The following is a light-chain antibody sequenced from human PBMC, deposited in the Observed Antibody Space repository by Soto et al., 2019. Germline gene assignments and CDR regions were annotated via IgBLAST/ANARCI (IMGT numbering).Light chain of an antibody. Sequence: EIVLTQSPATLSLSPGERATLSCRASQSIRNYLAWYQQKHGQAPRLLIYDASNRATGIPARFSGSGSGTDFTLTISSLEPEDFAVYYCQQRSKWPLTFGGGTQVEIK. CDR2: DAS. CDR1: QSIRNY. J-gene: IGKJ4*01. V-gene: IGKV3-11*01. CDR3: QQRSKWPLT.